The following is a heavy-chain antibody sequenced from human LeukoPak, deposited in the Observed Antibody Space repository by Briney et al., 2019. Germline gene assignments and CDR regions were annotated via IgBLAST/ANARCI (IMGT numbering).Heavy chain of an antibody. J-gene: IGHJ4*02. D-gene: IGHD2-2*02. CDR3: ARVRYCSSTSCYSFDY. Sequence: ASVKVSCKASGYTFTNYAINWVRQAPGQGLEWMGWISAYNGNTNYAQKLQGRVTMTTDTSTSTAYMELRSLRSDDTAVYYCARVRYCSSTSCYSFDYWGQGTLVTVSS. V-gene: IGHV1-18*01. CDR1: GYTFTNYA. CDR2: ISAYNGNT.